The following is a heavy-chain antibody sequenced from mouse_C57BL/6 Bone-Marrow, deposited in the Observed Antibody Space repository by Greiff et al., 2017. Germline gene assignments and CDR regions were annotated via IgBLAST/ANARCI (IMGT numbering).Heavy chain of an antibody. Sequence: QVQLQQPGAELVMPGASVKLSCKASGYTFTSYWMHWVKQRPGQGLEWIGEIDPSDSYTNYNQKFKGKSTLTVDKSSSTAYMQLSSLTSEDSAVYYCARRWLLNAMDYWVKEPQSPSPQ. CDR3: ARRWLLNAMDY. CDR2: IDPSDSYT. V-gene: IGHV1-69*01. J-gene: IGHJ4*01. D-gene: IGHD2-3*01. CDR1: GYTFTSYW.